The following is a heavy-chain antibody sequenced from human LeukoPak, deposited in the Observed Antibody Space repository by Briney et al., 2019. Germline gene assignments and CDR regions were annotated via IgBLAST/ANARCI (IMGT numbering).Heavy chain of an antibody. D-gene: IGHD2-2*01. J-gene: IGHJ3*02. V-gene: IGHV3-21*01. CDR3: AREYCSSTSCYPNTFDI. CDR1: GFTFSSYT. CDR2: ISSSISYI. Sequence: GGSLRLSCAASGFTFSSYTMNWVRQAPGKGLEWVSSISSSISYIYYADSVKGRFTVSRDNAKNSLYLQMNSLRAEDTAIYYCAREYCSSTSCYPNTFDIWGQGTMVTVSP.